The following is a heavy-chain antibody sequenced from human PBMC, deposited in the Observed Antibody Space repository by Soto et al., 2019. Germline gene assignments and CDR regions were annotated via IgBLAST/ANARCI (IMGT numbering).Heavy chain of an antibody. CDR2: MNPNTGNS. Sequence: RASVKFSCKASGYTFTSYDIYCVRQATGQGLEWMGWMNPNTGNSGYAHKFQGRVTMTSNTSITTAQMELSSLTSEDTAVYYCARRADTNGSNGFRADEYYFDFWGQGTLVTVSS. CDR3: ARRADTNGSNGFRADEYYFDF. CDR1: GYTFTSYD. V-gene: IGHV1-8*01. J-gene: IGHJ4*02. D-gene: IGHD6-19*01.